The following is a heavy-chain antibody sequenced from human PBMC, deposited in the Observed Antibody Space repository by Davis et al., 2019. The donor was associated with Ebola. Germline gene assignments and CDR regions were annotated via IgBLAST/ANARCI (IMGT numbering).Heavy chain of an antibody. CDR3: ARGMTTVTTRWFDP. J-gene: IGHJ5*02. V-gene: IGHV4-30-2*01. CDR2: IYHSGST. CDR1: GFTVSSNY. D-gene: IGHD4-11*01. Sequence: SCAASGFTVSSNYMSWIRQPPGKGLEWIGYIYHSGSTYYNPSLKSRVTISVDRSKNQFSLKLSSVTAADTAVYYCARGMTTVTTRWFDPWGQGTLVTVSS.